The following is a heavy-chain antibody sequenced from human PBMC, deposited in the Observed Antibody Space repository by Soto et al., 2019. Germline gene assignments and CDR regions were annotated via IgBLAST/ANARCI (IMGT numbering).Heavy chain of an antibody. CDR1: GFTFSSDA. CDR2: ISGSGGST. V-gene: IGHV3-23*01. D-gene: IGHD3-22*01. CDR3: AKIERPYYYDSSGYPRGGGAFDI. Sequence: PGGSLSLSCAASGFTFSSDAMSWVRQGRGKGLKWVSVISGSGGSTYYADSGKGRFTISRDNSKNTLYLQMNSLRAEDTAVYYCAKIERPYYYDSSGYPRGGGAFDIWGQGTMVTVSS. J-gene: IGHJ3*02.